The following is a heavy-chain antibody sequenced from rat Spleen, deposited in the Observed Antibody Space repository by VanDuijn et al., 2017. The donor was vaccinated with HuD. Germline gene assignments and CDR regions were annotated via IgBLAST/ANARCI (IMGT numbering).Heavy chain of an antibody. J-gene: IGHJ2*01. CDR1: GFSLTTNG. V-gene: IGHV2S12*01. CDR3: ARSGAD. CDR2: ISSGGST. Sequence: QVHLKESGPGLVQSSQTLSLTCTVFGFSLTTNGVSWVRQPPGEGLEWVAAISSGGSTYYNSALKSRLSISRDTSKSQVFLKMNSLQTEDTAMYFCARSGADWGQGVMVTVSS. D-gene: IGHD1-4*01.